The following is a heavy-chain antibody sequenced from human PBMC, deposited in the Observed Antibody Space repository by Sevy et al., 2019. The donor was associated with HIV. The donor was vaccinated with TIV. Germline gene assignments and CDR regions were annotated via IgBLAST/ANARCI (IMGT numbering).Heavy chain of an antibody. J-gene: IGHJ6*02. D-gene: IGHD2-15*01. Sequence: GGSLRLSCAASGFTFSDYYMSWIRQAPGKGLEWVSYISSSGSTIYYANSVKGRLTVSRDNAKNSLYLQRNSLRAEDTAAYYCARVVGYCSGGSCYQALDYYYYYGMDVWGQGTTVTVSS. CDR1: GFTFSDYY. V-gene: IGHV3-11*01. CDR3: ARVVGYCSGGSCYQALDYYYYYGMDV. CDR2: ISSSGSTI.